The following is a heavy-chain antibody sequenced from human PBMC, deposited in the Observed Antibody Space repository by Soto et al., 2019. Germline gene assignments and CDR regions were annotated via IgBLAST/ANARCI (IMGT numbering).Heavy chain of an antibody. Sequence: PSETLSLTCTVSGGSISSGGYYWSWIRQHPGKGLEWLGYIYYSGSTYYNPSLKSRVTVSVDTSKNQLSLKLSSVTAADTAIYYCAADRGYSYGYFDYWGQGTLVTVSS. CDR3: AADRGYSYGYFDY. CDR1: GGSISSGGYY. D-gene: IGHD5-18*01. J-gene: IGHJ4*02. CDR2: IYYSGST. V-gene: IGHV4-31*03.